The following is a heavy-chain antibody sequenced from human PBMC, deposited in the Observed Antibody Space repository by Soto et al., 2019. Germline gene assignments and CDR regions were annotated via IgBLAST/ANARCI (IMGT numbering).Heavy chain of an antibody. CDR2: IYPGDSET. CDR1: GYSFYAYW. V-gene: IGHV5-51*01. J-gene: IGHJ4*02. Sequence: GESLKISCNGSGYSFYAYWIGWVRQMPGKGLEWMGIIYPGDSETTYRPSFQGQVTISADKSISTAYLQWSSLKASDTAMYYCARISPYNYGVFDYWGQGTLVTVSS. D-gene: IGHD5-12*01. CDR3: ARISPYNYGVFDY.